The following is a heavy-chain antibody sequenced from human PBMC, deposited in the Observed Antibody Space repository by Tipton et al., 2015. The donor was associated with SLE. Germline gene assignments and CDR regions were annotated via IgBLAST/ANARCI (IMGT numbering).Heavy chain of an antibody. CDR1: GYSITSGFY. D-gene: IGHD5-24*01. J-gene: IGHJ4*02. CDR2: IYHSGST. CDR3: ARGDGYNFDY. Sequence: TLSLTCTVSGYSITSGFYCRWIRQPPGKVLEWTGNIYHSGSTFYNPSLKSRVTISVDTSKNQFSLKLSSVTAANTAVYYCARGDGYNFDYWAQGTLVTVS. V-gene: IGHV4-38-2*02.